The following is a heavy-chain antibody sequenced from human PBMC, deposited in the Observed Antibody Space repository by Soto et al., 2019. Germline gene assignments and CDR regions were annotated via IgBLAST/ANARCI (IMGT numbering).Heavy chain of an antibody. D-gene: IGHD6-19*01. CDR3: ARNSSGWDAFDI. CDR2: INSDGSST. CDR1: GFTFSSYW. J-gene: IGHJ3*02. Sequence: GGSLRLSCAASGFTFSSYWMHWVRQAPGKGLVWVSRINSDGSSTSYADSVKGRFTISRDNAKNTLYLQMNSLRAEDTAVYYCARNSSGWDAFDIWGQGTMVTVSS. V-gene: IGHV3-74*01.